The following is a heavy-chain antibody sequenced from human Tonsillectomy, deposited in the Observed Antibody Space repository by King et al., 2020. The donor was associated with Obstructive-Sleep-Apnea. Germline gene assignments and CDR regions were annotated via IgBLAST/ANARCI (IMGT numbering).Heavy chain of an antibody. CDR1: GYTFTSYA. V-gene: IGHV7-4-1*01. D-gene: IGHD3-10*01. CDR3: AVCRSGSSLSPFDY. Sequence: VQLVESGSELKKPGASVKVSCKAFGYTFTSYAMNWVRQAPGQGLEWMGWINTNTGNPTYAQCFTGRFVFSLDTSVSTAYLQIYSLKAEDTAVYYCAVCRSGSSLSPFDYWGQGTLVTVSS. J-gene: IGHJ4*02. CDR2: INTNTGNP.